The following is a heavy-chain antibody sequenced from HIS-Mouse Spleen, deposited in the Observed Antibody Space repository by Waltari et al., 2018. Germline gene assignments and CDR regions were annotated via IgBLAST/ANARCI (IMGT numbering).Heavy chain of an antibody. D-gene: IGHD1-26*01. V-gene: IGHV3-74*01. CDR2: INSDGSST. CDR3: ARAWELLAFDI. CDR1: GFPFSSYW. J-gene: IGHJ3*02. Sequence: EVQLVESGGGLVQPGGSLRLSCAASGFPFSSYWTHWVRQAPGKGLVWVSRINSDGSSTSYADSVKGRFTISRDNAKNTLYLQMNSLRAEDTAVYYCARAWELLAFDIWGQGTMVTVSS.